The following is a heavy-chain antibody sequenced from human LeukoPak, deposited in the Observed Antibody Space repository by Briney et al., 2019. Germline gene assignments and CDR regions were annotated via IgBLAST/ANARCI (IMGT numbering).Heavy chain of an antibody. J-gene: IGHJ4*02. CDR2: IRSKAYGGTT. D-gene: IGHD3-22*01. CDR1: GFTFGDYA. Sequence: PGGSLRLSCTASGFTFGDYAMSWFRQAPGKGLEWVGFIRSKAYGGTTEYAASVKGRFTISRDDSKSIAYLQMNSLKTEDTAVYYCTRDYGSYYYDSSGYCFSDYWGQGTLVTVSS. V-gene: IGHV3-49*03. CDR3: TRDYGSYYYDSSGYCFSDY.